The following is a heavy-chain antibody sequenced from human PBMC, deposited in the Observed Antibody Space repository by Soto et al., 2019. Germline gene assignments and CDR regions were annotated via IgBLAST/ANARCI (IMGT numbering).Heavy chain of an antibody. V-gene: IGHV3-33*01. J-gene: IGHJ4*02. D-gene: IGHD2-2*01. Sequence: QVQLVESGGGVVQPGRSLRLSCAASGFTFSRYVMHWVRQAPGKGLEWVAVIWSDGSSKYYADSVKGRFTISRDNSTNTLYLQMNSLRAEDTAVYYCAREPGNIVAVPAAMDTCWGQGILVTVSS. CDR2: IWSDGSSK. CDR1: GFTFSRYV. CDR3: AREPGNIVAVPAAMDTC.